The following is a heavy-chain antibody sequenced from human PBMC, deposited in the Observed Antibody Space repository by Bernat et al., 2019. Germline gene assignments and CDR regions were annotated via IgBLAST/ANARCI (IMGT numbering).Heavy chain of an antibody. J-gene: IGHJ4*02. CDR2: SKSKPDCGTT. D-gene: IGHD3-10*01. CDR3: TTRVTYGSGSSRVDY. Sequence: EVQLVESGGGLVKPGGSLRLSCAASGFTFSNAWMNWLRQAPGEGREGVGRSKSKPDCGTTDYAPPVKGRFTISSDDSKTTLYLQMNSMKTEDTAVYYCTTRVTYGSGSSRVDYWGQGTLVTVSS. CDR1: GFTFSNAW. V-gene: IGHV3-15*07.